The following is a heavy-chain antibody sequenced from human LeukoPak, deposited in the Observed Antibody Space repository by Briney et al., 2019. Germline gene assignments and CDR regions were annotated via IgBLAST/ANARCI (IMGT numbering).Heavy chain of an antibody. CDR3: ARQWASRYCSGGSCYYYGMDV. CDR2: IYYSGCT. J-gene: IGHJ6*02. Sequence: SETLSLTCTVSGGSISSYYWSWIRQPPGKGLEWIGYIYYSGCTNYNPSLKSRVTISVDTSKNQFSLKLSSVTAADTAVYYCARQWASRYCSGGSCYYYGMDVWGQGTTVTVSS. CDR1: GGSISSYY. D-gene: IGHD2-15*01. V-gene: IGHV4-59*08.